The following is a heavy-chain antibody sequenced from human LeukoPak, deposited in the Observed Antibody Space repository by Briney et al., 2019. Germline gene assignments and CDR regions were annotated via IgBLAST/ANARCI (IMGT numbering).Heavy chain of an antibody. CDR3: ARSRGSMTTVTAVDY. Sequence: SETLSLTCTVSGGSISNYYWNCIRQPPGKGLEWIGYIYYTGSTNYNPSLKSRVTTSVDTSKNQFSLNLRSVTPEDTAVYYCARSRGSMTTVTAVDYWGQGTLVTVSS. CDR1: GGSISNYY. V-gene: IGHV4-59*01. D-gene: IGHD4-17*01. CDR2: IYYTGST. J-gene: IGHJ4*02.